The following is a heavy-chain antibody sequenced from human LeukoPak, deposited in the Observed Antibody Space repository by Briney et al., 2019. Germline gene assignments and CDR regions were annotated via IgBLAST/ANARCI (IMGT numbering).Heavy chain of an antibody. CDR3: AKPQSYLGALDI. CDR1: GYSFINYW. CDR2: IYPGDSDT. Sequence: GESLQISCRGSGYSFINYWIGWVRQMPGKGLEWMGIIYPGDSDTKYSPSFQGQVTISADKSISATYLQWSSLKASDTAIYYCAKPQSYLGALDIWGQGTTVTVSS. V-gene: IGHV5-51*01. D-gene: IGHD7-27*01. J-gene: IGHJ3*02.